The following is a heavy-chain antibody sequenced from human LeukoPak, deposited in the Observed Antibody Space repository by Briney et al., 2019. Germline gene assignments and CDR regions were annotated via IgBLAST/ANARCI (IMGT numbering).Heavy chain of an antibody. CDR3: ARDERSAAGTDAFDI. Sequence: SETLSLTCAVYGGSFSGYYWSWIRQPAGKGLEWIGRIYTSGSTNYNPSLKSRVTMSVDTSKNQFSLKLSSVTAADTAVYYCARDERSAAGTDAFDIWGQGTMVTVSS. J-gene: IGHJ3*02. V-gene: IGHV4-4*07. CDR2: IYTSGST. D-gene: IGHD6-13*01. CDR1: GGSFSGYY.